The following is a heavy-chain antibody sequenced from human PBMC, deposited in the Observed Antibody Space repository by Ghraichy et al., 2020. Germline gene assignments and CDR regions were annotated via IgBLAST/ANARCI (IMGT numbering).Heavy chain of an antibody. Sequence: SVKVSCKASGGTFSSYTISWVRQAPGQGLEWMGRIIPILGIANYAQKFQGRVTITADKSTSTAYMELSSLRSEDTAVYYCARATSRITIFGVPRMDVWGQGTTVTVSS. CDR2: IIPILGIA. V-gene: IGHV1-69*02. CDR1: GGTFSSYT. CDR3: ARATSRITIFGVPRMDV. D-gene: IGHD3-3*01. J-gene: IGHJ6*02.